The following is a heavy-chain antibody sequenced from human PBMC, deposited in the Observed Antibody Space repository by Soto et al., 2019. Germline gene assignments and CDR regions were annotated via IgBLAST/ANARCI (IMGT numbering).Heavy chain of an antibody. J-gene: IGHJ6*02. CDR2: ISTFKGDT. CDR3: AMDYGDYPAYNGMDI. D-gene: IGHD4-17*01. CDR1: GYTFIGYG. V-gene: IGHV1-18*04. Sequence: QVQLVQSHTEVKKPGASVKVSCKASGYTFIGYGISWVRQAPGQGLEWLGWISTFKGDTKSAQTLLSRLRPTADTSTSTAHMELTALKSDDSAIYYCAMDYGDYPAYNGMDIFGQGTTVSVSS.